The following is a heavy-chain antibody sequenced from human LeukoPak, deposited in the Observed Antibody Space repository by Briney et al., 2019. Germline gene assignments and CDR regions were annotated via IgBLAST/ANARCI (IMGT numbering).Heavy chain of an antibody. Sequence: GRSLRLSCAASGFTFGDFVMHWIRQAPGKGLEWVSSISWNSNSVGYADSVKGRFTISRDNAKNSLYLQMSSLRTEDMASYYCARETWNAFDIWGQGTMVTVSS. CDR1: GFTFGDFV. CDR2: ISWNSNSV. J-gene: IGHJ3*02. V-gene: IGHV3-9*03. CDR3: ARETWNAFDI. D-gene: IGHD1-1*01.